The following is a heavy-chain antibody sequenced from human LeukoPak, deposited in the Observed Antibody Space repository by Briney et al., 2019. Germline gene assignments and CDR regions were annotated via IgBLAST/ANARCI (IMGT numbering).Heavy chain of an antibody. Sequence: GGSLRLSCAASGFTFSSYSMNWVRQAPGKGLEWVSSISSSSSYIYYADSVKGRFTISRDNAKDSLYLQMNSLRAEDTAVYYCARGSDIVVVVAAGDYWGQGTLVTVSS. D-gene: IGHD2-15*01. CDR2: ISSSSSYI. V-gene: IGHV3-21*01. CDR1: GFTFSSYS. CDR3: ARGSDIVVVVAAGDY. J-gene: IGHJ4*02.